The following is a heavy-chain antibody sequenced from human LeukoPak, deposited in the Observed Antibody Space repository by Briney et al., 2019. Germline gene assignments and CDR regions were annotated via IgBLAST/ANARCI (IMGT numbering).Heavy chain of an antibody. V-gene: IGHV1-8*01. CDR3: ARALVGYDFWSGYYAGMDV. Sequence: ASVKVSCKASGYTFTSYDINWVRQATGQGLEWMGWMNPNSGNTGYAQKFQGRVTMTRNTSISTAYMELSSLRSEDTAVYYCARALVGYDFWSGYYAGMDVWGQGTTVTVSS. CDR2: MNPNSGNT. CDR1: GYTFTSYD. D-gene: IGHD3-3*01. J-gene: IGHJ6*02.